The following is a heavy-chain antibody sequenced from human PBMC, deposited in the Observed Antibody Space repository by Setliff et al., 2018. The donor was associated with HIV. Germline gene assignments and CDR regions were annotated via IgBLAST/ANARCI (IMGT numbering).Heavy chain of an antibody. V-gene: IGHV4-59*11. CDR2: IYYTGST. CDR1: GGSINSHF. J-gene: IGHJ4*02. Sequence: SETLSLTCTVSGGSINSHFWSWIRQPPGKGLEWIAYIYYTGSTNYNPSLKSRVTISLDTSKNQFSLNVNSVTAADTAVYYCARTPSRGGFDYWGQGTLVTVSS. D-gene: IGHD3-16*01. CDR3: ARTPSRGGFDY.